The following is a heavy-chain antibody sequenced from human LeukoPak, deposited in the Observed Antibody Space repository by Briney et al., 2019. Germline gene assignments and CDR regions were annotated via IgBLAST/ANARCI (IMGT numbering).Heavy chain of an antibody. CDR1: GFTFDDYG. CDR3: ARRPPDYGDYSYYFDY. Sequence: GGSLRLSCAASGFTFDDYGMSWVRQAPGKGLEWVSGINWNGGSTGYADSVKGRFTISRDNAKNSLYLQMNSLRAEDTAVYYCARRPPDYGDYSYYFDYWGQGTLVTVSS. V-gene: IGHV3-20*04. J-gene: IGHJ4*02. CDR2: INWNGGST. D-gene: IGHD4-17*01.